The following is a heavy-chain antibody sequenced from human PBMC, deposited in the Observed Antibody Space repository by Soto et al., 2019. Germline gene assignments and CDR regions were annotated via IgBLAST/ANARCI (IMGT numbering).Heavy chain of an antibody. CDR2: IYYSGST. D-gene: IGHD6-13*01. CDR3: AGSSSGRSKINYYYYYGMDV. J-gene: IGHJ6*02. V-gene: IGHV4-59*01. Sequence: PSETLSLTCTVSGGSISSYYWSWIRQPPGKGLEWIGYIYYSGSTNYNPSLKSRVTISVDTSKNQFSLKLSSVTAADTAVYYCAGSSSGRSKINYYYYYGMDVWGQGTTVTVSS. CDR1: GGSISSYY.